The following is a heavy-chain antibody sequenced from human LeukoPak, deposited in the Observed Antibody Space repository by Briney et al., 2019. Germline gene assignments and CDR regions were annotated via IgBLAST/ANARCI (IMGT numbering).Heavy chain of an antibody. CDR2: ISSSGSTI. V-gene: IGHV3-48*03. CDR3: ARGRYCSGHNCYFDY. CDR1: GFTFSSYE. J-gene: IGHJ4*02. Sequence: GGSLRLSCAASGFTFSSYEMNWVRQAPGKGLEWVSYISSSGSTIYYADSVKGRFTIPRDNAKSSLYLQMNSLRAEDTAVYYCARGRYCSGHNCYFDYWGQGTLVTVSS. D-gene: IGHD2-15*01.